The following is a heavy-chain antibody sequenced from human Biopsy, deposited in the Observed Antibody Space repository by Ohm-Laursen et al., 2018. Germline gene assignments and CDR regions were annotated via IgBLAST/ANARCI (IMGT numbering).Heavy chain of an antibody. D-gene: IGHD3-3*01. J-gene: IGHJ4*02. V-gene: IGHV4-39*01. CDR1: GGSISDSTYH. CDR3: ARQVDFWSGYVDY. Sequence: SDTLSLTCAVSGGSISDSTYHWGWIRQSPGKGLEWIGNIYYSGNTDYSPSLKSRVTISVVTSNNQFSLKMRSVTAADTAVYYCARQVDFWSGYVDYWGQGTLVAVSS. CDR2: IYYSGNT.